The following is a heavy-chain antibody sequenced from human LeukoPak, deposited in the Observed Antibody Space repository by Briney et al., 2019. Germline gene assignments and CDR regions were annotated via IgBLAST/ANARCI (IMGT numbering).Heavy chain of an antibody. V-gene: IGHV1-46*01. J-gene: IGHJ4*02. CDR2: INPSGGST. CDR1: GYTFTTYY. Sequence: ASVKVSCKASGYTFTTYYMHWVRQAPGQRLEWMAIINPSGGSTSYAQKFQGRVTMTRDTSTSTVYMELSSLRSEDTAVYYCARDVFSSGYCVGRYYFDYWGQGTLVTVSS. D-gene: IGHD3-22*01. CDR3: ARDVFSSGYCVGRYYFDY.